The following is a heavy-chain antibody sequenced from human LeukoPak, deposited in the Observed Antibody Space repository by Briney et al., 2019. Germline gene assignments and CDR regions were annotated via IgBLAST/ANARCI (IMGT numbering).Heavy chain of an antibody. Sequence: GGSLRLSCAASGFTFSDYYMSWIRQAPGKGLEWVSYISSSGSTIYYADSVKGRFTISRDNAKNSLYLQMNSLRAEDTAVYYCASTRDYYDSSGYYGDDYWGQGTLVTVSS. V-gene: IGHV3-11*01. D-gene: IGHD3-22*01. CDR3: ASTRDYYDSSGYYGDDY. CDR2: ISSSGSTI. CDR1: GFTFSDYY. J-gene: IGHJ4*02.